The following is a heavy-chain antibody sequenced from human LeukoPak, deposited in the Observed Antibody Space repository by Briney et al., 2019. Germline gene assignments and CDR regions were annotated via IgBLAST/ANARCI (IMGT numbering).Heavy chain of an antibody. Sequence: GASVRVSCKAFGYTFTDYYIHWVKEAPGKGLEWMGRVDPEDGETTYAEKLQGRVTITADTSTDTAYMELNNLRSEDTAVYYCATMTTFDPWGQGTLVTVSP. CDR1: GYTFTDYY. D-gene: IGHD4-11*01. V-gene: IGHV1-69-2*01. CDR3: ATMTTFDP. CDR2: VDPEDGET. J-gene: IGHJ5*02.